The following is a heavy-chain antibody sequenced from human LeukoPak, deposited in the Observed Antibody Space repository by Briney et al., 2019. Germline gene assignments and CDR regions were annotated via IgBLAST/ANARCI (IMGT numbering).Heavy chain of an antibody. J-gene: IGHJ4*02. CDR1: GGTFSSYA. Sequence: ASVKVSCKASGGTFSSYAISWVRQAPGQGLEWMGGIIPIFGTANYAQKFQGRVTITANESTSTAYMELSSLRSEDTAVYYCAAQKTRSSFDYWGQGTLVTVSS. CDR3: AAQKTRSSFDY. V-gene: IGHV1-69*13. D-gene: IGHD3-16*02. CDR2: IIPIFGTA.